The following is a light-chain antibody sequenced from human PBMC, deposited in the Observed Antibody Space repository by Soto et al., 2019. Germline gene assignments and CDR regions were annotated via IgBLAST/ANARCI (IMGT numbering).Light chain of an antibody. V-gene: IGKV1-5*01. CDR1: HSITNW. Sequence: DIQMTQSPSTLSASVGDRVTITCRASHSITNWLAWYQQKPGKAPKVLIYDVSTLGSGVPSRFSGSGSGTEFALTISSLQPDDFATYYCQQYNTYSWTFGPGTKVDIK. CDR2: DVS. CDR3: QQYNTYSWT. J-gene: IGKJ1*01.